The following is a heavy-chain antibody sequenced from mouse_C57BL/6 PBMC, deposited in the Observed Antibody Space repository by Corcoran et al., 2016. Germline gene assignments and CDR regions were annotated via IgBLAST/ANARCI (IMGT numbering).Heavy chain of an antibody. CDR1: GFSLSTSGMG. V-gene: IGHV8-12*01. CDR2: IYWDDEK. Sequence: VTMKESGPGILQFYQTLSLTCSFSGFSLSTSGMGVSWIRQTSGNGLEWLAHIYWDDEKSYNPSLKSRLTISKDTSRNQVFLKITSVDTADTATYYCARGKPSFAYWGQGTLVTVSA. J-gene: IGHJ3*01. CDR3: ARGKPSFAY. D-gene: IGHD2-1*01.